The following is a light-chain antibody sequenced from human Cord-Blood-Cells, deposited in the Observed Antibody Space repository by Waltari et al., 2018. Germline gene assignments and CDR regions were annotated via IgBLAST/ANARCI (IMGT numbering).Light chain of an antibody. V-gene: IGKV3-20*01. Sequence: EIVLTQSPGTLSLSPGERATLSCRASQSVSSSSLAWYQQKPGQDPRLLIYGASSRATGIPDRFSGSGSGTDFTLTISRLEPEDFAVYYCQQYGSSPMYTFGQGTKLEIK. CDR2: GAS. CDR3: QQYGSSPMYT. CDR1: QSVSSSS. J-gene: IGKJ2*01.